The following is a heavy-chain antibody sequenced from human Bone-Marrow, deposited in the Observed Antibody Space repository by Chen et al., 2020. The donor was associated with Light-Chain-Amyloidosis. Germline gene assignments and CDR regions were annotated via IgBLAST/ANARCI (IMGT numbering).Heavy chain of an antibody. Sequence: EVQLVESGGGLVQPGGSLKLSCAASGFPFSGSAMHWVRQASGKGLEWVGRSRSKANSYATAYAASVKGRFTISRDDSKNTAYLQMNSLKTEDTAVYYCTRLGSGSYSVAYWGQGTLVTVSS. CDR2: SRSKANSYAT. J-gene: IGHJ4*02. D-gene: IGHD1-26*01. CDR1: GFPFSGSA. V-gene: IGHV3-73*02. CDR3: TRLGSGSYSVAY.